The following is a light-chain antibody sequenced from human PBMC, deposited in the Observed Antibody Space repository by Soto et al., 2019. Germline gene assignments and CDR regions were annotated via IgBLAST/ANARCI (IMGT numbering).Light chain of an antibody. J-gene: IGKJ5*01. Sequence: SVLTQSTDTLSLSPGERATLSCRASQSVSSSYLAWYQQKPGQAPRLLIYGASSRATGIPDRFSGSGSGTDFTLTISRLEPEDFAVYYCQQYGSSPPITFGQGTLLEVK. CDR3: QQYGSSPPIT. CDR1: QSVSSSY. CDR2: GAS. V-gene: IGKV3-20*01.